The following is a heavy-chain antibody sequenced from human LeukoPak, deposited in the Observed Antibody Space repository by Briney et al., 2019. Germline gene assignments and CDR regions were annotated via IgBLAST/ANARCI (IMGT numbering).Heavy chain of an antibody. Sequence: GGSLRLSCAASGFTFSSYWMSWVRQAPGKGLEWVANIKQDGSEKYYVDSVKGRFTISRDNAKSTLYLHMTSLRADDTAVYYCAREFPYFYDTSGSRIFWGQGTLVTVSS. CDR1: GFTFSSYW. CDR2: IKQDGSEK. J-gene: IGHJ4*02. V-gene: IGHV3-7*03. D-gene: IGHD3-16*01. CDR3: AREFPYFYDTSGSRIF.